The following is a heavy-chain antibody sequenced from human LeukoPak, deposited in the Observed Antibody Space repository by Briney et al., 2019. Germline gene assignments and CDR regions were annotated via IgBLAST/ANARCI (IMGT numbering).Heavy chain of an antibody. D-gene: IGHD3-9*01. Sequence: GGSLRLSCAASGFIFSSYWMSWVRQAPGKGLEWVSSISSSSSYIYYADSVKGRFTISRDNAKNSLYLQMNSLRAEDTAVYYCARGLRGITGYYIVFWGQGTTVTVSS. CDR2: ISSSSSYI. CDR3: ARGLRGITGYYIVF. V-gene: IGHV3-21*01. J-gene: IGHJ6*02. CDR1: GFIFSSYW.